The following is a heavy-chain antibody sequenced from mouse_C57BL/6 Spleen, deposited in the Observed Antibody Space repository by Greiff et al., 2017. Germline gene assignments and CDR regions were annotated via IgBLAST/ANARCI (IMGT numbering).Heavy chain of an antibody. CDR3: ARWAWEKGFAY. V-gene: IGHV1-26*01. Sequence: EVQLQQSGPELVKPGASVKISCKASGYTFTDYYMNWVKQSHGKSLEWIGDINPNNGGTSYNQKCKGKATLTVDKSSSTAYMELRSLTSEDSAVYYCARWAWEKGFAYWGQGTLVTVSA. D-gene: IGHD4-1*01. J-gene: IGHJ3*01. CDR2: INPNNGGT. CDR1: GYTFTDYY.